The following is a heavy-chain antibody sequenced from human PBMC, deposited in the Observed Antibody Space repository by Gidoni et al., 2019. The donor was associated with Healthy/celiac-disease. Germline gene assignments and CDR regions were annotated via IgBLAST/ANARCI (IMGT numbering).Heavy chain of an antibody. CDR3: ARSLRGAMAQVLFWFDP. CDR1: GYTFTGYD. Sequence: QVQLVQSGAEGKKPGASVKVSCKASGYTFTGYDMHWVRPAPGHGLEWMGWINPNSGGTNYAQKFQGRVTMTRDTSISTAYMELSRLRSDDTAVYYCARSLRGAMAQVLFWFDPWGQGTLVTVSS. CDR2: INPNSGGT. J-gene: IGHJ5*02. D-gene: IGHD5-18*01. V-gene: IGHV1-2*02.